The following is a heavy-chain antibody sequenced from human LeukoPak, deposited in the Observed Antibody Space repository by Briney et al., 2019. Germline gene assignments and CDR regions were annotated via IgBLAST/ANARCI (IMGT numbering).Heavy chain of an antibody. D-gene: IGHD3-22*01. V-gene: IGHV1-69*05. CDR3: ASRIYYYDSSGYYAY. CDR1: GGTFSSYA. Sequence: ASVKVSCKASGGTFSSYAISWVRQAPGQGLEWMGGIIPIFGTANYAQKFQGRVTITTDESTSTAYMELSSLRSEDTAVYYCASRIYYYDSSGYYAYWGQGTLVTVSS. J-gene: IGHJ4*02. CDR2: IIPIFGTA.